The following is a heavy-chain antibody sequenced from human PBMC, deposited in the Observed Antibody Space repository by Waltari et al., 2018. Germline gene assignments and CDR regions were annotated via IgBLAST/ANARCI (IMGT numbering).Heavy chain of an antibody. J-gene: IGHJ3*02. D-gene: IGHD6-13*01. CDR1: GGTFRSYA. Sequence: QVQLVQSGAEVKKPGSSVKVSCKASGGTFRSYAISWVRQAPGLGLEWMGGIIPIIGTANYTQKFQGRVTITADESTSTAYMELSSLRAEDTAVYYCASGRIAAAGKDAFDIWGQGTMVTVSS. CDR3: ASGRIAAAGKDAFDI. V-gene: IGHV1-69*01. CDR2: IIPIIGTA.